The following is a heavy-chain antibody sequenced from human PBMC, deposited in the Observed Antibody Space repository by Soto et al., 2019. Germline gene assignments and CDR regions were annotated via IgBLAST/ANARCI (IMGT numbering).Heavy chain of an antibody. CDR3: ARDKITGLFDY. CDR2: INHSGST. Sequence: PSETLSLTCTVSGGSFSGYYWTWIRQPPGTGLEWIGEINHSGSTNYNPSLKSRVTISVDTSKNQFSLKLTSVTAADTAVYYCARDKITGLFDYWGQGTLVNVSS. CDR1: GGSFSGYY. V-gene: IGHV4-34*01. D-gene: IGHD2-8*02. J-gene: IGHJ4*02.